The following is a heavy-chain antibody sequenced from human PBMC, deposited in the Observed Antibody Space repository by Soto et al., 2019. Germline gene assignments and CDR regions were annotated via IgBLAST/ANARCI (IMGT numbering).Heavy chain of an antibody. D-gene: IGHD2-2*01. CDR1: GGSISSISYY. V-gene: IGHV4-39*01. Sequence: QLQLQESGPGLVKPSETLALTCTVSGGSISSISYYWGWIRQPPGQGLEWIGSIKYSGHTFYNPSLTSRVTMSVDPSKNQCSLRLSSVTAAETAVYYGARVDIAVVPSTTFDYWGQGTLVTVSS. CDR3: ARVDIAVVPSTTFDY. CDR2: IKYSGHT. J-gene: IGHJ4*02.